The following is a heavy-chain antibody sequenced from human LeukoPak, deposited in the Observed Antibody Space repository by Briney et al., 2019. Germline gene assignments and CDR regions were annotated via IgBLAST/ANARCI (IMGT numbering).Heavy chain of an antibody. CDR1: GGSISSSSYY. V-gene: IGHV4-39*07. Sequence: SETLSLTCTVSGGSISSSSYYWGWIRQPPGKGLEWIGSIYYSGSTNYNPSLKSRVTISVDTSKNQFSLKLSSVTAADTAVYYCASLWTYYYDSSAPVDIWGQGTMVTVSS. J-gene: IGHJ3*02. D-gene: IGHD3-22*01. CDR3: ASLWTYYYDSSAPVDI. CDR2: IYYSGST.